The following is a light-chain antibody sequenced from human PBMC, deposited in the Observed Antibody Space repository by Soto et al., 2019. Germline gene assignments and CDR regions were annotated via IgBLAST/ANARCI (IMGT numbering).Light chain of an antibody. CDR1: SSDVGGYNY. J-gene: IGLJ1*01. V-gene: IGLV2-14*01. CDR3: SSYTSSSTLYV. CDR2: EVS. Sequence: QSVLTQTASVSGSPGQSITISCTGASSDVGGYNYVSWYQQHPGKAPKLMIYEVSNRPSGVSNRFSGSKSGNTAALTSSGLQADDEADYYCSSYTSSSTLYVFGTGTKVTVL.